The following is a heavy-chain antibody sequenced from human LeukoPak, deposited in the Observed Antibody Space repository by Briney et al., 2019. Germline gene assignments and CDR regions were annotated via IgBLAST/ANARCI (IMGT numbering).Heavy chain of an antibody. V-gene: IGHV3-23*01. CDR1: GFTFSSYG. Sequence: GGTLRLSCAASGFTFSSYGMSWFRQAPGKGLEWVLAISGSGGSTYYADSVKGRFTISRDNSKNTLYLQMNSLRAEDTAVYYCARKNGLDYWGQGTLVTVSS. CDR2: ISGSGGST. CDR3: ARKNGLDY. J-gene: IGHJ4*02.